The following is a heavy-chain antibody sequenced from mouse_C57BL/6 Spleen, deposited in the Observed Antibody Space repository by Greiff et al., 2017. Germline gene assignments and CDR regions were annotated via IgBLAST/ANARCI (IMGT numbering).Heavy chain of an antibody. Sequence: VQLLQPGAELVQPGSSVKLSCVASGFTFSNYWMNCVSQSPVKGLEWVVQIRFQSDNYTTHHEESVKGRFTISRDDSKSSVYLQMNNLRAEDTGIYYCTGEFPSLLGDYWGQGTTLTVSS. V-gene: IGHV6-3*01. CDR1: GFTFSNYW. CDR3: TGEFPSLLGDY. CDR2: IRFQSDNYTT. J-gene: IGHJ2*01. D-gene: IGHD1-2*01.